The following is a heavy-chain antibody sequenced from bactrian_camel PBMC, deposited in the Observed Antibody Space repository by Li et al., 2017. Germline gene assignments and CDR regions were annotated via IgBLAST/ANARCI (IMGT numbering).Heavy chain of an antibody. CDR1: GFTFSSYA. V-gene: IGHV3S42*01. CDR2: IEASGTT. CDR3: AACGHYRTTYRY. D-gene: IGHD2*01. J-gene: IGHJ4*01. Sequence: VQLVETGGGLVQPGGSLRLSCAASGFTFSSYAMSWVRQAPGKQRDLVSNIEASGTTTYAESVMGRFTISRDSAQSTLYLQMNSLKSKDTAVYYCAACGHYRTTYRYWGRGTQVTVS.